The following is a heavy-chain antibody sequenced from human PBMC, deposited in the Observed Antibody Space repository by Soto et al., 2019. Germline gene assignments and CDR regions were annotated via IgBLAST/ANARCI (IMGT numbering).Heavy chain of an antibody. J-gene: IGHJ4*02. CDR1: GDIFSSHW. D-gene: IGHD3-22*01. V-gene: IGHV5-51*01. CDR2: IDPVDSNA. Sequence: GESLKISCEGSGDIFSSHWVGWVRQMPGKGLEWMGIIDPVDSNARYSPSFQGQVTISVDKSISTAYLQWSSLKASDTAIYYCASRSSGSSSLDCSAQGSQVTGSS. CDR3: ASRSSGSSSLDC.